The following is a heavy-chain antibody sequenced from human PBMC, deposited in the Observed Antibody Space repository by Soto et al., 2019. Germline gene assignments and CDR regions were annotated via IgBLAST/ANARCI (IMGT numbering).Heavy chain of an antibody. Sequence: QVQLVQSGAEVKKPGSSVKVSCKASGGTFSSYAISWVRQAPGQGLEWMGGIIPIFGTANYAQKFQGRVTITADKSTSTAYMELSSLRSEDTAVYYCARTEVRGYYYESSGYYGYYFDYWGQGTLVTVSS. CDR3: ARTEVRGYYYESSGYYGYYFDY. D-gene: IGHD3-22*01. CDR1: GGTFSSYA. J-gene: IGHJ4*02. V-gene: IGHV1-69*06. CDR2: IIPIFGTA.